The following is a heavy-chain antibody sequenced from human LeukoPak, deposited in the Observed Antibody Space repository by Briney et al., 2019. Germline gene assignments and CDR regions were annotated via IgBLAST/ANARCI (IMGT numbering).Heavy chain of an antibody. CDR3: ARVGIYYDSSGYSWPHWFDP. D-gene: IGHD3-22*01. CDR1: GGSFSGYY. Sequence: SETLSLTCAVYGGSFSGYYWSWIRQPPGKGLEWIGEINHSGGTNYNSSLKGRVTISVDTSKNQFSLKLSSVTAADTAVYYCARVGIYYDSSGYSWPHWFDPWGQGTLVTVSS. V-gene: IGHV4-34*01. J-gene: IGHJ5*02. CDR2: INHSGGT.